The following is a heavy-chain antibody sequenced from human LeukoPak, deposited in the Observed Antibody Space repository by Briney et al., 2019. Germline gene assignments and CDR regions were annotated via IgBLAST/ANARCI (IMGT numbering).Heavy chain of an antibody. CDR1: GGSISSGGYY. V-gene: IGHV4-31*03. J-gene: IGHJ6*02. D-gene: IGHD3-10*01. CDR3: ARDPHYVLWFGELSNGMDV. CDR2: IYYSGST. Sequence: SETLSLTCTVSGGSISSGGYYWSWIRQHPGKGLEWIGYIYYSGSTYYNPSLKSRVTISVDTSKNQFSLELSSVTAADTAVYYCARDPHYVLWFGELSNGMDVWGQGTTVTVSS.